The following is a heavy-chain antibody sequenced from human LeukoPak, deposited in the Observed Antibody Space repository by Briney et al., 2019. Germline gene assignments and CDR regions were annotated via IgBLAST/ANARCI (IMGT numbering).Heavy chain of an antibody. Sequence: ASVKVSCKASGYIFTGYYMHWVRQAPGQGLEWMGWINPNSGDTNYAQKFQGRVTMTRDTSISTAYMELSRLRSDDTAVYYCARSFSSTLTWGQGTLVTVSS. CDR3: ARSFSSTLT. J-gene: IGHJ4*02. V-gene: IGHV1-2*02. CDR2: INPNSGDT. D-gene: IGHD6-13*01. CDR1: GYIFTGYY.